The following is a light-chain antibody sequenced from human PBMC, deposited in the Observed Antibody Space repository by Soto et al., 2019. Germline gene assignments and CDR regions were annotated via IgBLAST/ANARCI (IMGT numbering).Light chain of an antibody. J-gene: IGKJ1*01. CDR2: KVS. CDR3: MQGTNWRT. Sequence: VGLTQPPLSLPVTLGQPAPISFRSSKSLVYSDGNTYLNWFQHRPGQSPRRIIYKVSNRDSGVPDSFSGSGSGTDFTLKISRVEAEDVGVYYCMQGTNWRTFGQVTKV. CDR1: KSLVYSDGNTY. V-gene: IGKV2-30*01.